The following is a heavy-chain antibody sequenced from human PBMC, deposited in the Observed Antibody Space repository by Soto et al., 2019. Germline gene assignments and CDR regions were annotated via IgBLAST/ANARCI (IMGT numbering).Heavy chain of an antibody. CDR3: AKDRGGFAGGWEYFDY. J-gene: IGHJ4*02. CDR2: ISGSGGST. D-gene: IGHD6-19*01. V-gene: IGHV3-23*01. Sequence: EVHLLESGGGLVQPGGSLRLSCAASGFTFAGYSTISWVRQAPGKGLELVSSISGSGGSTYYADSVKGRFTISRDNSKNTLYLQMNALSAEDTAFDYCAKDRGGFAGGWEYFDYWGQGALVTVSS. CDR1: GFTFAGYST.